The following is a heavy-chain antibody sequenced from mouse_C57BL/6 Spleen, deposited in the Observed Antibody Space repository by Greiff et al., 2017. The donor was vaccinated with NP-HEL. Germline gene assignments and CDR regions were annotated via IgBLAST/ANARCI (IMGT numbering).Heavy chain of an antibody. V-gene: IGHV8-8*01. Sequence: QVTLKECGPGILQPSQTLSLTCSFSGFSLSTFGMGVGWIRQPSGKGLEWLAHIWWDGDKYYNPALKSRLTIAKDTSKKQVLLKIANVDTADTATYYCARIGSNLYYAMDYWGQGTSVTVSS. CDR2: IWWDGDK. D-gene: IGHD2-5*01. CDR1: GFSLSTFGMG. J-gene: IGHJ4*01. CDR3: ARIGSNLYYAMDY.